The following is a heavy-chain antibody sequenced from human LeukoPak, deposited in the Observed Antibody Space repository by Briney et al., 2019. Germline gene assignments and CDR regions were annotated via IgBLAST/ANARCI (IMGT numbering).Heavy chain of an antibody. V-gene: IGHV4-59*08. J-gene: IGHJ4*02. Sequence: SETLSLTCTVSGCSISSYYWSWIRQPPGKGLEWIGYIYYSGSTSYNPSLNSRVTISLDTSKNQFSLNLSSVTAADTAVYYCARRESSGFFDYWGQGTLVTVSS. D-gene: IGHD6-19*01. CDR3: ARRESSGFFDY. CDR1: GCSISSYY. CDR2: IYYSGST.